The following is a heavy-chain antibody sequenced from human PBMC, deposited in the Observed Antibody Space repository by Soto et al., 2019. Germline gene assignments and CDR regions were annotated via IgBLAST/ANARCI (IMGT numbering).Heavy chain of an antibody. CDR2: IYYSGST. V-gene: IGHV4-39*01. D-gene: IGHD3-3*01. CDR3: ASDYTAMNDYYYYYGMDV. Sequence: SETLSLTCTVSGGSISSSSYYWGWIRQPPGKGLEWIGSIYYSGSTYYNPSLKSRVTISVDTSKNQFSLKLSSVTAADTAVYYCASDYTAMNDYYYYYGMDVWGQGTTVTV. J-gene: IGHJ6*02. CDR1: GGSISSSSYY.